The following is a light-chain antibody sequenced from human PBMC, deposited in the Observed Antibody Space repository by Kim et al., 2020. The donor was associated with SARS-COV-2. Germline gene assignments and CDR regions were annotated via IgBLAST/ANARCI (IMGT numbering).Light chain of an antibody. J-gene: IGLJ3*02. CDR2: DKN. V-gene: IGLV3-19*01. Sequence: AWGKRCRITDQGASLRKDPANWYQQKPGQGMILVRNDKNNVRPSGVPGRFAGYNSGNTAFLTITGAQVEDEASYYCGSRDSSGPGVFGGGTQLTVL. CDR1: SLRKDP. CDR3: GSRDSSGPGV.